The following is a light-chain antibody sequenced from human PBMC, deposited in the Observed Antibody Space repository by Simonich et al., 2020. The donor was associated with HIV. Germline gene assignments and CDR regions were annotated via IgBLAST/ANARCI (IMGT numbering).Light chain of an antibody. CDR2: DVS. Sequence: QSALTQPASVSGSPGPSITISCTGTSSDVCGSNYVSWYQQHPGKAPKLMIYDVSNLPSGVSNRFSGSKSGNTASLTISGLQAEDEADYYCSSYTSSNTWVFGGGTKLTVL. CDR3: SSYTSSNTWV. CDR1: SSDVCGSNY. V-gene: IGLV2-14*03. J-gene: IGLJ3*02.